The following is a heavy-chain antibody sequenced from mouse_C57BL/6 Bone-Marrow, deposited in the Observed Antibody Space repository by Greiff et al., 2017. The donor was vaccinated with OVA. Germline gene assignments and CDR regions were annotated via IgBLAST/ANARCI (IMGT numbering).Heavy chain of an antibody. J-gene: IGHJ2*01. D-gene: IGHD2-5*01. CDR1: GFTFSSYA. Sequence: EVKVVESGGGLVKPGGSLKLSCAASGFTFSSYAMSWVRQTPEKRLEWVATISDGGSYTYYPDNVKGRFTISRDNAKNNLYLQMSHLKSEDTAMYYCARDWDYSNPYFDYWGQGTTLTVSS. V-gene: IGHV5-4*01. CDR3: ARDWDYSNPYFDY. CDR2: ISDGGSYT.